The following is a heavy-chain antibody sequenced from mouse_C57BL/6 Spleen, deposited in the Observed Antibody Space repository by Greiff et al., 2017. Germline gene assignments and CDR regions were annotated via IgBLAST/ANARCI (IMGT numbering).Heavy chain of an antibody. J-gene: IGHJ2*01. CDR2: IYPGDGDT. V-gene: IGHV1-82*01. Sequence: VQRVESGPELVKPGASVKISCKASGYAFSSSWMNWVKQRPGKGLEWIGRIYPGDGDTNYNGKFKGKATLTADKSSSTAYMQLSSLTSEDSAVYFCASEGYFDYWGKGTTLTVSS. CDR1: GYAFSSSW. CDR3: ASEGYFDY.